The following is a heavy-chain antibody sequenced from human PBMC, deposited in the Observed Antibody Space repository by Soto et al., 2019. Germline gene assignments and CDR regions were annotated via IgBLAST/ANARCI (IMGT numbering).Heavy chain of an antibody. J-gene: IGHJ1*01. Sequence: EVQLVESGGGLIQPGGSLRLSCAASGFTVSSNYMSWVRQAPGKGLGWVSVIYSGGSTYYADSVKGRFTISRDNSKNTPHLQMNSLRAEDTAAYYCARDRVESGYPEYFQHWGQGTVVTVSS. CDR3: ARDRVESGYPEYFQH. CDR1: GFTVSSNY. CDR2: IYSGGST. V-gene: IGHV3-53*01. D-gene: IGHD6-25*01.